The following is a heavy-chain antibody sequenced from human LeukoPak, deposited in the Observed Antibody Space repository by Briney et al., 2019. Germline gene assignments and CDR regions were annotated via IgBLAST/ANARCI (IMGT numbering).Heavy chain of an antibody. V-gene: IGHV1-18*04. D-gene: IGHD3-10*01. CDR3: ARGGYYYGSGPGDYMDV. CDR2: ISAYNGNT. J-gene: IGHJ6*03. CDR1: GYTFTGYY. Sequence: GASVKVSCKASGYTFTGYYMHWVRQAPGQGLEWMGWISAYNGNTNYAQKLQGRVTMTTDTSTSTAYMELRSLRSDDTAVYYCARGGYYYGSGPGDYMDVWGKGTTVTVSS.